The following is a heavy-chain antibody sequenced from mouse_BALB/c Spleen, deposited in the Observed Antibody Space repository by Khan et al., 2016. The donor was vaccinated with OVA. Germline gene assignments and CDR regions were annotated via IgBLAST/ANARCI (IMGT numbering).Heavy chain of an antibody. J-gene: IGHJ2*01. D-gene: IGHD1-1*01. CDR2: ISYSGVT. V-gene: IGHV3-2*02. CDR1: GYSITSGYA. Sequence: VQLQQSGPGLVKPSQSLSLTCTVTGYSITSGYAWNWIRQFPGNKLEWMGYISYSGVTSYTQSLKNRISITRDTSKNQSFLQLNSVTTEDTATYYCARGNYYGYYFDYWGQGTTLTVSS. CDR3: ARGNYYGYYFDY.